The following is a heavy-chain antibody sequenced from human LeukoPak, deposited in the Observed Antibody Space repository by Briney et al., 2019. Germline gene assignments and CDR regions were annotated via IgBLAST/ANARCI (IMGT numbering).Heavy chain of an antibody. D-gene: IGHD2-15*01. J-gene: IGHJ6*03. CDR3: IRVDIVVVVAATHYYYYYMDV. V-gene: IGHV3-49*04. Sequence: GRSLRLSCTASGFTFGDYAMSWVRQAPGKGLEWVGFIRSKAYGGTTEYAASVKGRFTISRDDSKSIAYLQMNSLKTEDTAVYYCIRVDIVVVVAATHYYYYYMDVWGKGTTVTISS. CDR2: IRSKAYGGTT. CDR1: GFTFGDYA.